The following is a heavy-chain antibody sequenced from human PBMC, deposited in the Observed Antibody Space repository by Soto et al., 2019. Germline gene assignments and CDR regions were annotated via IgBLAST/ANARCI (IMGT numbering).Heavy chain of an antibody. D-gene: IGHD3-10*01. CDR3: ARGITMVRGVIRPPPPNAFAI. CDR2: ISAYNGNT. J-gene: IGHJ3*02. CDR1: GYTFTSYG. V-gene: IGHV1-18*04. Sequence: ASVKVSWKASGYTFTSYGISWVRQAPGQGLEWMGWISAYNGNTNYAQKLQGRVTMTTDTSTSTAYMELRSLRSDDTAVYYCARGITMVRGVIRPPPPNAFAISGQRTMVIVSS.